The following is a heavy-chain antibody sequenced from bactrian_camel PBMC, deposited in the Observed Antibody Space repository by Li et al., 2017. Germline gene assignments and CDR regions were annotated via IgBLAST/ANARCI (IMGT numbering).Heavy chain of an antibody. CDR3: AARTYGNCIVPLLRSDEYNF. CDR2: IYPTIANVT. Sequence: QLVESGGGSVQAGGSLTLSCAISDSSHGTYIYVFGWFRRAPGNKREGVALIYPTIANVTQYAESVKGRFTISQDNAKNTMYLEMNALKPDDSAMYYCAARTYGNCIVPLLRSDEYNFWGQGTQVTVS. CDR1: DSSHGTYIYV. V-gene: IGHV3S63*01. D-gene: IGHD6*01. J-gene: IGHJ4*01.